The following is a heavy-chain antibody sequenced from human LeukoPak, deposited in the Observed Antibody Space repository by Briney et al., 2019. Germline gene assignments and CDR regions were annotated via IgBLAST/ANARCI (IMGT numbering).Heavy chain of an antibody. CDR3: ARAQYSSGWYPSGGMDV. V-gene: IGHV4-34*01. CDR2: INHSGST. J-gene: IGHJ6*02. Sequence: PSETLSLTCAVYGGSFSGYYWSWIRQPPEKGLEWIGEINHSGSTNYNPSLKSRVTISVDTSKNQFSLKLSSVTAADTAVYYCARAQYSSGWYPSGGMDVWGQGTTVTVSS. D-gene: IGHD6-19*01. CDR1: GGSFSGYY.